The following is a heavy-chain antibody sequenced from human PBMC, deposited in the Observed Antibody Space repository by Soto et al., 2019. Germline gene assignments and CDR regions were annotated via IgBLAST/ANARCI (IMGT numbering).Heavy chain of an antibody. D-gene: IGHD4-17*01. Sequence: GGSLRLSCAASGFTFSSYGMHWVRQAPGKGLEWVAVIWYDGSNKYYADSVKGRFTISRDNSKNTLYLQMNSLRAEDTAVYYCARDGNPYGDYPYYYYYGMDVWGQGTTVTVSS. J-gene: IGHJ6*02. V-gene: IGHV3-33*01. CDR2: IWYDGSNK. CDR1: GFTFSSYG. CDR3: ARDGNPYGDYPYYYYYGMDV.